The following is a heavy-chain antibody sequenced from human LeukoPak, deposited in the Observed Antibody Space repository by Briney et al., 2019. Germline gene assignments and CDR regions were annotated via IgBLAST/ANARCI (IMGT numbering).Heavy chain of an antibody. CDR3: AIRGYGDHADFDY. CDR2: IYPGDSDT. V-gene: IGHV5-51*01. J-gene: IGHJ4*02. Sequence: GELLKISCKGSGYSFATYWIGWVRQMPGKGLEWMGIIYPGDSDTIYSPFFQGQVTISADKSINTVNLQWRSLKASDTAMYYCAIRGYGDHADFDYWGQGTLVTVSS. CDR1: GYSFATYW. D-gene: IGHD4-17*01.